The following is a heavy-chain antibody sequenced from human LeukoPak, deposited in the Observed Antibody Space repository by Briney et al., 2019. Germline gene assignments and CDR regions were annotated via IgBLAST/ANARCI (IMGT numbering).Heavy chain of an antibody. V-gene: IGHV4-31*03. J-gene: IGHJ4*02. D-gene: IGHD6-19*01. CDR2: IYYSGST. Sequence: SETLSLTCTVSGGSISSGGYSWSWIRQHPGKGLEWIGYIYYSGSTYYNPSLKSRVTISVDTSKNQFSLKLSSVTAADTAVYYCARSGYSSGYDYWGQGTLVTVSS. CDR1: GGSISSGGYS. CDR3: ARSGYSSGYDY.